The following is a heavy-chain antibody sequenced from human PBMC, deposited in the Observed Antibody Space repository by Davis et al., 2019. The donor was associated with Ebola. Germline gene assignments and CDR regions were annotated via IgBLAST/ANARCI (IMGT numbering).Heavy chain of an antibody. Sequence: GGSLRLSCTASGFTLTNYAMNWVRQAPGKGLEWVSGMSGSGDDTFYADSVKGRFTISRDNSRGTLFLQMNSLRGEDTAVYYCAKDPPSYGLWYFDYWGQGTLVTVSS. D-gene: IGHD3-16*01. CDR3: AKDPPSYGLWYFDY. V-gene: IGHV3-23*01. J-gene: IGHJ4*02. CDR1: GFTLTNYA. CDR2: MSGSGDDT.